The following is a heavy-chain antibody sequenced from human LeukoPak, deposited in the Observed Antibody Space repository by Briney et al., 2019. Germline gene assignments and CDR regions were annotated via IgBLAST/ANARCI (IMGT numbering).Heavy chain of an antibody. D-gene: IGHD6-6*01. J-gene: IGHJ5*02. CDR3: ARDRGSSSSNWFDP. V-gene: IGHV1-2*02. CDR1: GYTFTGYY. Sequence: ASVKVSCKASGYTFTGYYMHWVRQAPGQGLEWMGWINPNSGGTNYAQKFQGRVTMTRDTSISTAYMELSRLRSDDTAVYYYARDRGSSSSNWFDPWGQGTLVTVPS. CDR2: INPNSGGT.